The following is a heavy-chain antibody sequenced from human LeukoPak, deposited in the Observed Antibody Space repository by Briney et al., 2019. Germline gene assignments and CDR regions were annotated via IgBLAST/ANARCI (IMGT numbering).Heavy chain of an antibody. CDR1: GFTFSSYE. CDR3: AKDKAGTRYYFDY. Sequence: GGSLRLSCAASGFTFSSYEMNWVRLAPGKGLEWVSYISSSGSTIYNADSVKGRFTISRDNSKNTLYLQMNSLRAEDTAVYYCAKDKAGTRYYFDYWGQGTLVTVSS. V-gene: IGHV3-48*03. D-gene: IGHD6-13*01. J-gene: IGHJ4*02. CDR2: ISSSGSTI.